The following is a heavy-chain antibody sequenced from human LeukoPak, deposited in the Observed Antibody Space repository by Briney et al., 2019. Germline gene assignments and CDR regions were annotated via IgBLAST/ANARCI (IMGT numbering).Heavy chain of an antibody. CDR3: AKAVDLATISVDI. D-gene: IGHD5-24*01. Sequence: GGSLRLSCAASGFTFDGYGMNWVRKAPGQGLEWVSGISGSGVYTYYADPVKGRFTISRDNSKNTLYLVMNSLRVDDTAVYYCAKAVDLATISVDIWGQGTMVTVSS. CDR2: ISGSGVYT. CDR1: GFTFDGYG. J-gene: IGHJ3*02. V-gene: IGHV3-23*01.